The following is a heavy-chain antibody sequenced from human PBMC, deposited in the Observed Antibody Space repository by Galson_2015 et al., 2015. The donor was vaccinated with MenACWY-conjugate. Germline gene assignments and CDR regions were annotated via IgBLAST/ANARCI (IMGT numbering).Heavy chain of an antibody. CDR2: IYYSGST. CDR1: GYSISSSNW. D-gene: IGHD6-19*01. CDR3: ARGQNIAVAGTGSYYYGMDV. V-gene: IGHV4-28*03. Sequence: SETLSLTCAVSGYSISSSNWWGWIRQPPGKGLEWIGYIYYSGSTYYNPSLKSRVTMSVDTSKNQFSLKLSSVTAVDTAVYYCARGQNIAVAGTGSYYYGMDVWGQGTTVTVSS. J-gene: IGHJ6*02.